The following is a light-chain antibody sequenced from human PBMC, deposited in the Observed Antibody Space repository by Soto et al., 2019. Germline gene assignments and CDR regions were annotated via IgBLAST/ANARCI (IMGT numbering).Light chain of an antibody. CDR1: SGSIASNF. Sequence: NFMLTQPHSVSESPGKTVTISCTRSSGSIASNFVQWSQQRPGSSPTTVIYQDNQRPSGVPHRFSGSIDRSSNSASLTISGLTSEDEADYYCQSYDESSHVFGTGTKLTVL. J-gene: IGLJ1*01. CDR2: QDN. CDR3: QSYDESSHV. V-gene: IGLV6-57*01.